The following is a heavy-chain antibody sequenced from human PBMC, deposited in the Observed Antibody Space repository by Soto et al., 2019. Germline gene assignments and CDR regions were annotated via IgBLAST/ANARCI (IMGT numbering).Heavy chain of an antibody. CDR1: GGSISSGGYF. J-gene: IGHJ6*02. V-gene: IGHV4-31*03. CDR3: AREGAAPYYYYGMDV. D-gene: IGHD6-6*01. CDR2: IYYSGST. Sequence: QVQLQESGPGLVKPSQTLSLTCTVSGGSISSGGYFWSWIRQHPGKGLEWIGFIYYSGSTYYNPYLTSRVTTSVETSKNQCSLKLSAVTAADTAVYYCAREGAAPYYYYGMDVWGQGTTVTVSS.